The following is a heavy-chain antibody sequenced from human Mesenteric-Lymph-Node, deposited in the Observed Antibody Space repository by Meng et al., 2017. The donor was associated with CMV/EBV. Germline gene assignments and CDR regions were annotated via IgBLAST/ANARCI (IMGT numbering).Heavy chain of an antibody. CDR1: GFSLTTSGVG. CDR2: IYWDDDK. J-gene: IGHJ4*02. CDR3: AHPNDYGGSVDY. Sequence: FSGFSLTTSGVGVGWFRQPPGKALEWLALIYWDDDKRYRPSLKSRLTITKDTSKNQVVLTMTNMDPVDTATYYCAHPNDYGGSVDYWGQGTLVTVSS. D-gene: IGHD4-17*01. V-gene: IGHV2-5*02.